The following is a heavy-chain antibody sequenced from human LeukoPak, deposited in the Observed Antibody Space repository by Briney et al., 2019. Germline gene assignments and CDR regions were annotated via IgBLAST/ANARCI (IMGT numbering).Heavy chain of an antibody. CDR2: ITSSRIYI. CDR1: GFTFSTYS. V-gene: IGHV3-21*01. Sequence: GGSLRLSCAASGFTFSTYSMNWVRQAPGKGLEWVSSITSSRIYIYYADSVKARFPISRDNSKNTLYLQMNSLRAEDTAMYYWGKERGGFGEFLKFFYMDVWGKGTTVTISS. D-gene: IGHD3-10*01. CDR3: GKERGGFGEFLKFFYMDV. J-gene: IGHJ6*03.